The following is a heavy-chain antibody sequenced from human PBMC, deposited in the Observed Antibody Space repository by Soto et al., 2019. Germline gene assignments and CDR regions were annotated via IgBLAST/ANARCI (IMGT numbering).Heavy chain of an antibody. D-gene: IGHD3-16*01. V-gene: IGHV2-5*01. Sequence: SGPTLVNPTQTLTLTCPFSVFSLTTTRVAVGWIRQPPGKALEWLALLYWHDDKRYSPSLKSRLTITKDTSKNQVVLTMTNVDPVDTATYYCAHRGGAAFGLYYFDYWGPGTLVTVSS. CDR3: AHRGGAAFGLYYFDY. CDR2: LYWHDDK. CDR1: VFSLTTTRVA. J-gene: IGHJ4*02.